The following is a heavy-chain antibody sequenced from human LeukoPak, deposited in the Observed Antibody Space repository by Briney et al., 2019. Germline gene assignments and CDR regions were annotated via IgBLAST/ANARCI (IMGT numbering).Heavy chain of an antibody. J-gene: IGHJ4*02. CDR2: ITVGGGST. CDR1: GFTFNNYA. CDR3: ARRGSGTYSHYDY. Sequence: PGGSLRLSCAASGFTFNNYAMNWVRQAPGKGLEWVSSITVGGGSTFYADSVKGRFTISRDNSKNTLYLQMNSLRAEDAAVYYCARRGSGTYSHYDYWGQGTLVTVSS. V-gene: IGHV3-23*01. D-gene: IGHD3-10*01.